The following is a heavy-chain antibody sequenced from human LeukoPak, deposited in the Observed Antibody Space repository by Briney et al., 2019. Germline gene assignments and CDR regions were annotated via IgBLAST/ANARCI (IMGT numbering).Heavy chain of an antibody. CDR3: ARTPPHIVATILHDY. D-gene: IGHD5-12*01. V-gene: IGHV4-38-2*01. Sequence: SETLSLTCAVSGYSINSGYYWGWIRQPPGKGLEWIGSIHHSGNTYYNPSLKSRVTMSIDTSGNQFSLRLSSVTATDTAVYYCARTPPHIVATILHDYWGQGTLVTVSS. J-gene: IGHJ4*02. CDR1: GYSINSGYY. CDR2: IHHSGNT.